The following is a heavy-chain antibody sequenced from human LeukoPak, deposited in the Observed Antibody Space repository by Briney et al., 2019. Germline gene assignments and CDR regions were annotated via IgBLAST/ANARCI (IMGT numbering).Heavy chain of an antibody. D-gene: IGHD1-26*01. V-gene: IGHV4-34*01. CDR2: INHSGST. CDR3: ARPLTLGGYYRGFDN. J-gene: IGHJ4*02. CDR1: GGSFSGYY. Sequence: NPSETLSLTCAVYGGSFSGYYWSWIRQPPGKGLEWIGEINHSGSTNYNPSLKSRVTISVDTSKNQFSLKLSSVTAADTAVYYCARPLTLGGYYRGFDNWGQGTLVTVSS.